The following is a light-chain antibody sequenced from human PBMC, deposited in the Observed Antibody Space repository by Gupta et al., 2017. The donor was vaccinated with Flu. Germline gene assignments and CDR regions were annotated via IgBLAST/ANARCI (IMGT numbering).Light chain of an antibody. V-gene: IGKV1-39*01. Sequence: SPAFLSASEGGRVTISCGASQIIGNYLVWYQQEPGQAPHLLIYDASRWQSGVPERFSGSGSGTDFTLTSSRLQPEDSATYYWQENHSTCTFGQGTKMEIK. CDR3: QENHSTCT. J-gene: IGKJ1*01. CDR2: DAS. CDR1: QIIGNY.